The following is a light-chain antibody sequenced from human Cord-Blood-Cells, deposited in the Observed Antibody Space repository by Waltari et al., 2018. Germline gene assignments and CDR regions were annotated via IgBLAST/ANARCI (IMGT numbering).Light chain of an antibody. V-gene: IGLV3-21*04. CDR2: YDS. CDR1: NIGSKS. Sequence: SYVLTQPPSVSVAPGKTARITCGGNNIGSKSVHWYQQKPGQAPVLVIYYDSDRPSGSHGRFSVSNAGNTSALTISRVEAGDEADYYCQVWDSSSDRVFGGGTKLTVL. J-gene: IGLJ3*02. CDR3: QVWDSSSDRV.